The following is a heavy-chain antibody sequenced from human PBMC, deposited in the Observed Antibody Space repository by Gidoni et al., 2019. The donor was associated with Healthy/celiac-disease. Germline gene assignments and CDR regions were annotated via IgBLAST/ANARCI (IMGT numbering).Heavy chain of an antibody. D-gene: IGHD3-3*01. CDR1: GFTFGDSA. CDR2: IRSKAYGGTT. CDR3: TRRRITIFGDDAFDI. Sequence: EVQLVESGGGLVQPGRSLRPSCTASGFTFGDSALGWVRQAPGKGLELVGFIRSKAYGGTTEYAASVKGRFTISRDDSKSIAYLQMNSLKTEDTAVYYCTRRRITIFGDDAFDIWGQGTMVTVSS. V-gene: IGHV3-49*04. J-gene: IGHJ3*02.